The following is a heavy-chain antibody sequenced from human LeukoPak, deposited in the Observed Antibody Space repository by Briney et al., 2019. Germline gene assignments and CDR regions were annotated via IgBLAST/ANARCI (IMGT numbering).Heavy chain of an antibody. D-gene: IGHD3-22*01. CDR3: ARATYYYDSSGYLENWFDP. V-gene: IGHV4-59*01. CDR2: IYYSGST. CDR1: GGSISSYY. Sequence: SETLSLTCTVSGGSISSYYWSWIRQPPGKGLKWIGYIYYSGSTNYNPSLKSRVTISVDSSKNQFSLKLSSVTAADTAVYYCARATYYYDSSGYLENWFDPWGQGTLVTVSS. J-gene: IGHJ5*02.